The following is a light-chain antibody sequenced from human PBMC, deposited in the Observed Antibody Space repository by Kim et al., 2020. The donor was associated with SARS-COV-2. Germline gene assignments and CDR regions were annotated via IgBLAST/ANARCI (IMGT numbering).Light chain of an antibody. CDR2: RND. Sequence: QSATLTCTGNSYHVGHQGAVWLHPHQGHPPKLLSYRNDNRPSGISARLAASRSGSTASLTITGLQPEDEADYYCSAWDSSLSAWVFGGGTQLTVL. J-gene: IGLJ3*02. CDR3: SAWDSSLSAWV. CDR1: SYHVGHQG. V-gene: IGLV10-54*01.